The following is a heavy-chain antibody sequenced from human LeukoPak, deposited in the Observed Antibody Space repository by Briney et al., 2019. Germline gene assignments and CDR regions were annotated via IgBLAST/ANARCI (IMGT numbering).Heavy chain of an antibody. V-gene: IGHV4-39*07. Sequence: SETLSLTCTVSGGSISSSSYYWGWLRQPPGTGLEWIGSIYYSGSTYYNPSLKSRVTISVDTSKNQFSLKMSSVTAADTAVYYCARYSYGSEIFDYWGQGTLVTVSS. D-gene: IGHD5-18*01. J-gene: IGHJ4*02. CDR3: ARYSYGSEIFDY. CDR2: IYYSGST. CDR1: GGSISSSSYY.